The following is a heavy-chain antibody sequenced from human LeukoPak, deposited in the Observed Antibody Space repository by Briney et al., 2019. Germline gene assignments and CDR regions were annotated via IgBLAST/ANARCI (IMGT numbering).Heavy chain of an antibody. J-gene: IGHJ4*02. CDR2: IKSKLYGGTP. V-gene: IGHV3-49*04. CDR1: GLLLREYA. Sequence: GGSLRLSCTTSGLLLREYAMKWVRQAPGKGLEWVGIIKSKLYGGTPEYAASVKGRFTISRDDSGNVVYLQMRGLETKGTAVDFCGRRGNDYNNYKYPHWGQGTLVTVSS. D-gene: IGHD4-11*01. CDR3: GRRGNDYNNYKYPH.